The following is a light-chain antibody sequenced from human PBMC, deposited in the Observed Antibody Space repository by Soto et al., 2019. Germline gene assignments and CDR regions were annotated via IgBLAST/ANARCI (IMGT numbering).Light chain of an antibody. CDR1: QSVRSN. CDR3: QQYIHWRPLT. CDR2: GAS. Sequence: EIVLTQSPATLSVSPGERATLSCRASQSVRSNLAWYQQKPGQGPRLLIFGASTRATDIPARFSGSGSGTEFTLTISSLQSEDFAVYYWQQYIHWRPLTVGGGTKVEIK. V-gene: IGKV3-15*01. J-gene: IGKJ4*01.